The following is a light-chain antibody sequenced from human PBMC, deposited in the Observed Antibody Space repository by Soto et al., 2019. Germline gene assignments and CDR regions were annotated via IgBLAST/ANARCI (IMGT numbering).Light chain of an antibody. CDR3: QQGSTPPIT. J-gene: IGKJ5*01. Sequence: DIQMTQSPSSLSASIGDRVTMTCLACQYIGSFLTWYQQMPGEAPRLLVYSAFRIHSGVPSRFNASGSGTYFTLSISSLQPEDFSTYYCQQGSTPPITFGLGTRLEI. CDR1: QYIGSF. V-gene: IGKV1-39*01. CDR2: SAF.